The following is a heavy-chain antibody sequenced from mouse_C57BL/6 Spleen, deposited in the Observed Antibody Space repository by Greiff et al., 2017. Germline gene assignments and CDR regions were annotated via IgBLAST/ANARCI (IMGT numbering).Heavy chain of an antibody. CDR2: ISSGSSTI. CDR1: GFTFSDYG. V-gene: IGHV5-17*01. CDR3: ARRDGNSFYAMDY. J-gene: IGHJ4*01. D-gene: IGHD2-1*01. Sequence: EVKLVESGGGLVKPGGSLKLSCAASGFTFSDYGMHWVRQAPEKGLEWVAYISSGSSTIYYADTVKGRFTISRDNAKNTLFLQMTSLRSEDTAMYYCARRDGNSFYAMDYWGQGTSVTVSS.